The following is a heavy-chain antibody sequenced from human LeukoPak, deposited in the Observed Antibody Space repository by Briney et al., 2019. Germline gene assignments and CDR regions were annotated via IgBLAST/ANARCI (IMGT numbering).Heavy chain of an antibody. CDR1: GYTFTSYY. D-gene: IGHD2-2*02. V-gene: IGHV1-46*03. CDR3: TRVYCSSSSCYNADY. CDR2: INLNGGST. J-gene: IGHJ4*02. Sequence: ASVKVSCKTSGYTFTSYYMHWVRQAPGQGLEWMGIINLNGGSTKYAQKFQGRVTMTRDTSTSTVYIELSSLRPEDTAVYYCTRVYCSSSSCYNADYWGQGTLVTVSS.